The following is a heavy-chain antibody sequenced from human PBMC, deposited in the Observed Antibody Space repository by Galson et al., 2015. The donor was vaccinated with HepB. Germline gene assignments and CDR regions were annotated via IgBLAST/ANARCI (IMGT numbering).Heavy chain of an antibody. Sequence: QSGAEVKKPGQSLNISCKGSGYTFAGFWIAWVRQMPGKGLEWMGIIYPADSDARYSPSFQGQVTISADKSISTAYLQWSSLKAADGATYYCARLGLSTLAARLDYYSMDVWGQGTTVTVSS. CDR2: IYPADSDA. V-gene: IGHV5-51*03. J-gene: IGHJ6*01. CDR3: ARLGLSTLAARLDYYSMDV. D-gene: IGHD6-6*01. CDR1: GYTFAGFW.